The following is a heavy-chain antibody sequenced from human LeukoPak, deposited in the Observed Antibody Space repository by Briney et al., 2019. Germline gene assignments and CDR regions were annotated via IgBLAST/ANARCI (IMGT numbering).Heavy chain of an antibody. J-gene: IGHJ4*02. CDR3: ATYNWMYYFDY. Sequence: GESLRLSCAASGFTFSSYAMSWVRQAPGKGLEWVSAISGSGVSTYYADSVKGRFTISRDNSKNTLYLQMNSLRAEDTAVYYCATYNWMYYFDYWGQGTLVTVSS. CDR1: GFTFSSYA. CDR2: ISGSGVST. D-gene: IGHD1-20*01. V-gene: IGHV3-23*01.